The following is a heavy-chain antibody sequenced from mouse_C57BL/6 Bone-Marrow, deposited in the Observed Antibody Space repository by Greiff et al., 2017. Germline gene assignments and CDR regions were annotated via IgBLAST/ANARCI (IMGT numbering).Heavy chain of an antibody. J-gene: IGHJ2*01. D-gene: IGHD4-1*01. CDR1: GYTFTSYW. CDR3: APVWNCCLFDF. CDR2: IDPSDSYT. V-gene: IGHV1-69*01. Sequence: QVQLQQPGAELVMPGASVKLSCKASGYTFTSYWMHWVKQRPGQGLEWIGEIDPSDSYTNYNQKFKGKSTLTVDKSSSTAYMQLSSLSSVDAAVDYFAPVWNCCLFDFWGPGTTLTVSS.